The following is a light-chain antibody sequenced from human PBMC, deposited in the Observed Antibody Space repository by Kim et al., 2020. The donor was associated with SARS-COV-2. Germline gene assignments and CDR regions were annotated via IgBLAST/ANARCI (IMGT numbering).Light chain of an antibody. Sequence: PGQTARITCYGDALPMKNAYWYQQKPGQAPVLVIYKDSERPSGMPERFSGSSSGTTVTLTISGVQAEDEADYFCQSADTSGSYRVFGGGTQRTVL. J-gene: IGLJ3*02. CDR2: KDS. CDR3: QSADTSGSYRV. CDR1: ALPMKN. V-gene: IGLV3-25*03.